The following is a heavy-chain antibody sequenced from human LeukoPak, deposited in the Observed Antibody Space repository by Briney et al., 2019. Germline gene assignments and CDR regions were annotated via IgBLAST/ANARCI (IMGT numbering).Heavy chain of an antibody. CDR3: ARRTMIQVVYSLDY. CDR2: ISTTDKTI. Sequence: GGSLRLSCAASGFTFSSYAFNWVRQAPGKALEWGSYISTTDKTIYYADSVQGRFTISRDNAKNSLYLQMNSLSTEDTALYYCARRTMIQVVYSLDYWGQGTLVTVSS. J-gene: IGHJ4*02. D-gene: IGHD3-10*01. CDR1: GFTFSSYA. V-gene: IGHV3-48*01.